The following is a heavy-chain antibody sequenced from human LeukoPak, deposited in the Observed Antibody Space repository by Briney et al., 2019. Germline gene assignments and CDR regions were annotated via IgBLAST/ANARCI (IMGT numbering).Heavy chain of an antibody. D-gene: IGHD6-13*01. CDR2: MNPNSGNT. Sequence: ASVTVSCKASGYTFTSYDINWVRQATGQGLEWMGWMNPNSGNTGYAQKFRGRVTMTRDTSISTAYMELSRLRSDDTAVYYCAPSSAAGSWFDPWGQGTLVTVSS. CDR3: APSSAAGSWFDP. CDR1: GYTFTSYD. J-gene: IGHJ5*02. V-gene: IGHV1-8*01.